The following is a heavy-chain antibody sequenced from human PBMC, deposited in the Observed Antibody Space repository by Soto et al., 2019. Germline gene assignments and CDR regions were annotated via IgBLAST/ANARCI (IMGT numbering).Heavy chain of an antibody. D-gene: IGHD6-19*01. CDR3: ARDVYSSGWYYFDY. V-gene: IGHV3-7*03. CDR2: IKQDGSEK. J-gene: IGHJ4*02. Sequence: GGSLRLACTASGFTFSSYWMSWVRQAPGKGLEWVANIKQDGSEKYYVDSVKGRFTISRDNAKNSLYLQMNSLRAEDTAAYYCARDVYSSGWYYFDYWGQGTLVTVSS. CDR1: GFTFSSYW.